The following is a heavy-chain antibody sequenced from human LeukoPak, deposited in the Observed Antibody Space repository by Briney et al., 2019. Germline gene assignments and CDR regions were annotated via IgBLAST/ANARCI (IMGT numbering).Heavy chain of an antibody. Sequence: PSETLSLTCTVSGGSISGSYWSWIRQPPGEGLEWIGYIYYTGSTNYNPSLKSRVTISVDTSKNQFSLKLSSVTGADTAVYYCARGGDGYTWNYWGQGTLVTVSS. J-gene: IGHJ4*02. CDR2: IYYTGST. CDR1: GGSISGSY. D-gene: IGHD5-24*01. V-gene: IGHV4-59*01. CDR3: ARGGDGYTWNY.